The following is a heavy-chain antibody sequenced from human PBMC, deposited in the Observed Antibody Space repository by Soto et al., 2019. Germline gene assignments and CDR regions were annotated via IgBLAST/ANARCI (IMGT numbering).Heavy chain of an antibody. CDR1: GGSSSSSSYY. V-gene: IGHV4-39*07. CDR2: IYYSGST. J-gene: IGHJ4*02. Sequence: PLSLTWTVSGGSSSSSSYYWGWIRQPPGKGLEWIGSIYYSGSTYYNPSLKSRVTISVDTSKNQFSLKLSSVTAADTAVYYCARAAAGGYSGYEVFDYWGQGTLVTVSS. D-gene: IGHD5-12*01. CDR3: ARAAAGGYSGYEVFDY.